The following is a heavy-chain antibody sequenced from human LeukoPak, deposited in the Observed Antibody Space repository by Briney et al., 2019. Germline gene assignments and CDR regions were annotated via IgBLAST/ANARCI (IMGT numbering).Heavy chain of an antibody. CDR3: ARDSPRLYSYGYALFDY. CDR2: IYYSGST. D-gene: IGHD5-18*01. CDR1: GGSISSYY. Sequence: SETLSLTCTVSGGSISSYYWSWIRQPPGKGLEWIGYIYYSGSTNYNPSLKSRVTISVDTSKNQFSLKLSSVTAADTAVYYCARDSPRLYSYGYALFDYWGQGTLVTVSS. J-gene: IGHJ4*02. V-gene: IGHV4-59*12.